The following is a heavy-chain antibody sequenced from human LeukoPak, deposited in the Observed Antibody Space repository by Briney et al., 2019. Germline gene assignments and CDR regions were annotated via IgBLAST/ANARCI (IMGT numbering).Heavy chain of an antibody. Sequence: SETLSLTCGVFGGSFSGNYWSWIRQPPGKGLQWIGEINHSGSTNYNPSLKSRVTISLDTSKNQFSLKLSSLTAADTAVYYCARGVVITFGGAADYWGQGTLVTVSS. D-gene: IGHD3-16*01. V-gene: IGHV4-34*01. CDR2: INHSGST. CDR3: ARGVVITFGGAADY. CDR1: GGSFSGNY. J-gene: IGHJ4*02.